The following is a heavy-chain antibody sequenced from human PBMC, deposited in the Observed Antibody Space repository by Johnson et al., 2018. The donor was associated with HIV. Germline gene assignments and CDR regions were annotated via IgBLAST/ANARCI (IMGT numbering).Heavy chain of an antibody. Sequence: LVESGGGLLQPGRSLRLSCAASGFTIEDYAMHWVRQAPGKGLEWVAGISWNSGSIGYVDSVKGRFTVSRDNAKKFLYLHMNSLRAEDTAVYYCARGVAMIVFWGKGTMVTVSS. CDR1: GFTIEDYA. D-gene: IGHD3-22*01. CDR3: ARGVAMIVF. CDR2: ISWNSGSI. J-gene: IGHJ3*01. V-gene: IGHV3-9*01.